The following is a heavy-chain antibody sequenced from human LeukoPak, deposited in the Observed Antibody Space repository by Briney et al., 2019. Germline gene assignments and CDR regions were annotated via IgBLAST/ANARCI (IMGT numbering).Heavy chain of an antibody. V-gene: IGHV3-48*03. J-gene: IGHJ6*02. CDR2: ISSSGSTI. Sequence: GGSLRLSCAASGFTFSSYEMNWVRQAPGKGLEWVSYISSSGSTIYYADSVKGRFTISRDNAKNSLYLQMNSLRAEDTAVYYCAREGPRVQLERRSRYYYYYYGMDVWGQGTTVTVSS. D-gene: IGHD1-1*01. CDR3: AREGPRVQLERRSRYYYYYYGMDV. CDR1: GFTFSSYE.